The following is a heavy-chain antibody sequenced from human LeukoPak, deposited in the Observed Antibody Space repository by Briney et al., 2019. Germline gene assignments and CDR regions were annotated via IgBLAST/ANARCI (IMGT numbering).Heavy chain of an antibody. CDR1: GDSISSRNYY. J-gene: IGHJ6*02. D-gene: IGHD5-12*01. CDR2: IYDSGST. V-gene: IGHV4-39*02. CDR3: VRVRHYSGGWLGPTPKDLHYYHGMDV. Sequence: SETLSLTCTVSGDSISSRNYYWGWIRQPPGKGLEWIGRIYDSGSTYYKSSLKSRVTISIDTSRKQFSLKVRSVTAADTAVYYCVRVRHYSGGWLGPTPKDLHYYHGMDVWGQGTTVTVSS.